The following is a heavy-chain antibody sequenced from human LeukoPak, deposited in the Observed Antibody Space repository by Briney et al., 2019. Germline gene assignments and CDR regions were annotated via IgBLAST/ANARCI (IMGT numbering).Heavy chain of an antibody. CDR2: IKQDGSDK. Sequence: PGGSLRLSCAASGFTISSYWMSWVRQAPGKGLEWVANIKQDGSDKYYVDSVKGRFTISRDNAKNSVYLQMNSLRAEDTALYYCARAVAENWFDPWGQGTLVTVSS. V-gene: IGHV3-7*01. CDR3: ARAVAENWFDP. CDR1: GFTISSYW. J-gene: IGHJ5*02. D-gene: IGHD6-19*01.